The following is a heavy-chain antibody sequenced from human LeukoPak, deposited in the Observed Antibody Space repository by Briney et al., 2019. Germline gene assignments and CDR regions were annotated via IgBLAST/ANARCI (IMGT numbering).Heavy chain of an antibody. J-gene: IGHJ6*02. CDR3: ARDYGSGSGLGYYYYGMDV. CDR2: IYYSGST. V-gene: IGHV4-39*07. Sequence: PSETLSLTCTVSGGSISSSSYYWVWIRQPPGKGLEWIGSIYYSGSTYYNPSLKSRVTISVDTSKNQFSLKLSSVTAADTAVYYCARDYGSGSGLGYYYYGMDVWGQGTTVTVSS. D-gene: IGHD3-10*01. CDR1: GGSISSSSYY.